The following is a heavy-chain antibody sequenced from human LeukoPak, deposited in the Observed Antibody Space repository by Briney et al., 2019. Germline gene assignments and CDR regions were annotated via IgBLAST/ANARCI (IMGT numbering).Heavy chain of an antibody. CDR2: IIPIFGTA. J-gene: IGHJ5*02. D-gene: IGHD6-19*01. CDR3: ARASWIAVAGRGNWFDP. Sequence: SVKVSCKASGGTFSSYAISWVRQAPGQGLEWMGGIIPIFGTANYAQKFQGRVTITADKSTSTAYMELSSLRSEDTAVYYCARASWIAVAGRGNWFDPWGQGTLVTVSS. V-gene: IGHV1-69*06. CDR1: GGTFSSYA.